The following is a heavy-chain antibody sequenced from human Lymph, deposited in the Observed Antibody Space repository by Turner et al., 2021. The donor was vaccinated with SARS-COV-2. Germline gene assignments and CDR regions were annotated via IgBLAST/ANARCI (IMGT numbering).Heavy chain of an antibody. J-gene: IGHJ4*02. CDR1: GYTLTESS. V-gene: IGHV1-24*01. CDR3: ATLKSNWKILTGRYYFDF. CDR2: FDPEDGET. D-gene: IGHD1-1*01. Sequence: QVQLVQSGAEVKKPGASVTVSCKVSGYTLTESSIHWVRQAPGKGLEWMGGFDPEDGETIYAQKFQGRVTMTEDTSTDTAYMELSSLRSEDTAVYYCATLKSNWKILTGRYYFDFWGQGTLVTVSS.